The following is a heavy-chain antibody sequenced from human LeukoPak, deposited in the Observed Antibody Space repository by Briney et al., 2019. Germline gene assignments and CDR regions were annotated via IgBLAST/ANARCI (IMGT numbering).Heavy chain of an antibody. D-gene: IGHD6-13*01. CDR2: IYSGGST. CDR3: ASSRVGIAAAGAYNVFDY. V-gene: IGHV3-53*01. Sequence: PGGSLRLSCAASGFTVSSNYMSWVRQAPGKGLEWVSVIYSGGSTYYADSVKGRFTISRDNSKNTLYLQMNSLRAEDTAVYYCASSRVGIAAAGAYNVFDYWGQGTLVTVSS. CDR1: GFTVSSNY. J-gene: IGHJ4*02.